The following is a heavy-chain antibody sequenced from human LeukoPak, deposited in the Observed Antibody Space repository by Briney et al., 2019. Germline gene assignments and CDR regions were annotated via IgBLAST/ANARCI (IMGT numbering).Heavy chain of an antibody. CDR3: AREVEGSCYFDY. V-gene: IGHV3-30*04. J-gene: IGHJ4*02. D-gene: IGHD2-15*01. CDR2: ISYDGSNK. CDR1: GFTFSSYA. Sequence: PGGSLRLSCAASGFTFSSYAMHWVRQAPGKGLEWVAVISYDGSNKYYADSVKGRFTISRDNSKNTLYLQTNSLRAEDTAVYYCAREVEGSCYFDYWGQGTLVTVSS.